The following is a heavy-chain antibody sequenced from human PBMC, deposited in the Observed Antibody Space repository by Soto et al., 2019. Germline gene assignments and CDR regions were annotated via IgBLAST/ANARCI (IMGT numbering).Heavy chain of an antibody. V-gene: IGHV3-23*01. CDR2: ISGSGGST. D-gene: IGHD3-9*01. J-gene: IGHJ4*02. CDR1: GFTFSSYA. CDR3: AKESEIRYFDWLPLDY. Sequence: EVQLLESRGGLVQPGGSLRLSCAASGFTFSSYAMSWVRQAPGKGLEWVSAISGSGGSTYYADSVKGRFTISRDNSKNTLYLQMNSLRAEDTAVYYCAKESEIRYFDWLPLDYWGQGTLVTVSS.